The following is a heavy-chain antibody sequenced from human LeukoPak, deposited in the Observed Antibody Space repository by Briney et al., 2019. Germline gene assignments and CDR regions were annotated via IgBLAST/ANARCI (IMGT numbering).Heavy chain of an antibody. V-gene: IGHV4-31*03. CDR2: IYYSGST. J-gene: IGHJ5*02. CDR1: GGSISSGGYY. Sequence: SETLSLTCSVSGGSISSGGYYWSWIRQHPGKGLEWIGYIYYSGSTYYNPSLKSRVTISVDTSKNQLSLKLSSVTAADTAVYYCARGPLGAPAGNWFDPWGQGTLVTVSS. CDR3: ARGPLGAPAGNWFDP. D-gene: IGHD1-26*01.